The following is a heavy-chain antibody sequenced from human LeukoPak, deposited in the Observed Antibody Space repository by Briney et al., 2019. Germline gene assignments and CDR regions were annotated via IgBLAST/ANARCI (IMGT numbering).Heavy chain of an antibody. CDR3: AKGRDYGPADY. D-gene: IGHD4/OR15-4a*01. V-gene: IGHV3-23*01. CDR2: LSGSGSST. CDR1: GFIFNKHA. Sequence: GSLRLSCAASGFIFNKHAMSWVRQAPGKGLEWVSGLSGSGSSTDYADSVKGRFTVSRDNSKNTLFLQMNSLRAEDTAIYYCAKGRDYGPADYWGQGTLVTVSS. J-gene: IGHJ4*02.